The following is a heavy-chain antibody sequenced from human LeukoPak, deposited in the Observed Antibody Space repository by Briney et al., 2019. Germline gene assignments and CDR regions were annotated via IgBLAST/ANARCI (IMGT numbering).Heavy chain of an antibody. D-gene: IGHD3-3*01. J-gene: IGHJ4*02. CDR3: ARARKTFGVVVSPSNYFDQ. CDR1: GGSFTGFY. V-gene: IGHV4-34*01. Sequence: SETLSLTCAVYGGSFTGFYWNWVRQTPEKGLEWIGEIDHSGTTNYNPSLKSRLTISVDTPKTQFSLHLTSVPAADTAVYYCARARKTFGVVVSPSNYFDQWGQGTLVAVS. CDR2: IDHSGTT.